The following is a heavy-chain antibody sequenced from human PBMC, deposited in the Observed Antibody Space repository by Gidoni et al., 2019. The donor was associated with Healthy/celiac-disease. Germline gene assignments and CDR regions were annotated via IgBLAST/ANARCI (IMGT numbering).Heavy chain of an antibody. J-gene: IGHJ6*02. CDR1: GYTFTSYA. V-gene: IGHV7-4-1*02. CDR3: ARDRGAIVVVPAAMYYYYGMDV. CDR2: INTNTGNP. Sequence: QVQLVQSGSELKKPGASVTVSCKASGYTFTSYAMNWVRQAPGQGLEWMGWINTNTGNPTYAQGFTGRFVFSLDTSVSTAYLQISSLKAEDTAVYYCARDRGAIVVVPAAMYYYYGMDVWGQGTTVTVSS. D-gene: IGHD2-2*01.